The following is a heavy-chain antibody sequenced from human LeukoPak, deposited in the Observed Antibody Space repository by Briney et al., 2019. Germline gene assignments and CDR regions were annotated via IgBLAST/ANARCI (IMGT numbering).Heavy chain of an antibody. J-gene: IGHJ4*02. Sequence: PGGSLRLSCAASGFTFSSYAMSWVRQAPGKGLEWVSAISGSVGSTYYADSVKGRFTISRDNSKNTLYLQMNSLRAEDTAVYYCAKVLIRTGNPHFDYWGQGTLVTVSS. D-gene: IGHD4-23*01. V-gene: IGHV3-23*01. CDR3: AKVLIRTGNPHFDY. CDR2: ISGSVGST. CDR1: GFTFSSYA.